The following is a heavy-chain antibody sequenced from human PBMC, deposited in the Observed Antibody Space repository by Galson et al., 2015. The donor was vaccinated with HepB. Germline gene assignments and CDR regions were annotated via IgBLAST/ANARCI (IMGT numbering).Heavy chain of an antibody. V-gene: IGHV4-59*08. CDR3: ARQVGRYMVRGVIPQYFDY. Sequence: ETLSLTCTVSGVSIGTYYWSWFRQSPGKRIEWIGYIYSDGTTTYSPSLKSRMTISIDTSKRQLSLTVRSVTAADTAVYYCARQVGRYMVRGVIPQYFDYWGQGTLVTVSS. J-gene: IGHJ4*02. CDR1: GVSIGTYY. D-gene: IGHD3-10*01. CDR2: IYSDGTT.